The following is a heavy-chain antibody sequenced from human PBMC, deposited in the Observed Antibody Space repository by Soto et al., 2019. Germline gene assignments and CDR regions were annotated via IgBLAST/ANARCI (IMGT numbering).Heavy chain of an antibody. J-gene: IGHJ4*02. Sequence: PGESLKISCKGSGYYFSSYWIGWVRQMPGKGLEWMGIIYPGDSDTRYSPSFQGQVTISADKSISTAYLQWSSLKASDTAMYYCARRHCSGGSCYSSLDYWGQGTLVTVSS. CDR2: IYPGDSDT. CDR3: ARRHCSGGSCYSSLDY. V-gene: IGHV5-51*01. D-gene: IGHD2-15*01. CDR1: GYYFSSYW.